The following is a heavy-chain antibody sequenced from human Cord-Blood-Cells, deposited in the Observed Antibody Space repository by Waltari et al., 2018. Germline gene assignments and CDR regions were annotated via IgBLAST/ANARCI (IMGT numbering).Heavy chain of an antibody. CDR2: INPNSGGT. J-gene: IGHJ5*02. Sequence: QVQLVQSGAEVKKPGASVKVSCKASGYTFTGYYMHWVRQAPGQGLEWMGWINPNSGGTNYAQKFQGRVTMTRDTSISTAYMELSRLRSDDTAVYYCARGRYYDSTPNWFDPWGQGTLVTVSS. V-gene: IGHV1-2*02. D-gene: IGHD3-22*01. CDR3: ARGRYYDSTPNWFDP. CDR1: GYTFTGYY.